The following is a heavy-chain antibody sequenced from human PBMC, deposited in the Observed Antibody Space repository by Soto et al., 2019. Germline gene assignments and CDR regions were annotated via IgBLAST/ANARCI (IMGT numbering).Heavy chain of an antibody. Sequence: SLRLSCAASGFTFSSYGMHWVRQAPGKGLEWVAVISYDGSNKYYADSVKGRFTISRDNSKNTLYLQMNSLRAEDTAVYYCAKDQSSSGPEPNYYYYYGIDVWGQGTTVTVSS. V-gene: IGHV3-30*18. CDR2: ISYDGSNK. CDR1: GFTFSSYG. CDR3: AKDQSSSGPEPNYYYYYGIDV. D-gene: IGHD6-19*01. J-gene: IGHJ6*02.